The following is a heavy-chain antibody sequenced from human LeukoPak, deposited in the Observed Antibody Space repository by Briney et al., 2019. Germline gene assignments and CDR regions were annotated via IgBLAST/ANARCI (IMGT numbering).Heavy chain of an antibody. CDR1: GLTFSDYY. CDR3: ARTAYYYDSSGCDDAFDI. J-gene: IGHJ3*02. CDR2: ISSGGYTI. D-gene: IGHD3-22*01. Sequence: GGSLRLSCAASGLTFSDYYMTWIRQAPGKGLEWLSCISSGGYTIYYADSVKGRFTLSRDNAKNSLYLQMNSLRAEDTAVYYCARTAYYYDSSGCDDAFDIWGQGTMVTVSS. V-gene: IGHV3-11*01.